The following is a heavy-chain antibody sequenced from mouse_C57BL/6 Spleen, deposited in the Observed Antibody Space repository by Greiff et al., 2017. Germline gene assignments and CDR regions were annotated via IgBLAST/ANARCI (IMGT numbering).Heavy chain of an antibody. J-gene: IGHJ3*01. CDR2: IYPGDGDT. V-gene: IGHV1-82*01. CDR1: GYAFSSSW. Sequence: QVQLQQSGPELVKPGASVKISCKASGYAFSSSWMNWVKQRPGKGLEWIGRIYPGDGDTNYNGKFKGKATLTADKSSSTAYMQLSSLTSEDSAVYFCARGGAYYSNPFAYWGQGTLVTVSA. CDR3: ARGGAYYSNPFAY. D-gene: IGHD2-5*01.